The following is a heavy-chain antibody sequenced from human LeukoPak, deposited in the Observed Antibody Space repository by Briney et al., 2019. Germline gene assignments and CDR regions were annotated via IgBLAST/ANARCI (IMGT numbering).Heavy chain of an antibody. D-gene: IGHD6-13*01. CDR1: GYTFTSYD. CDR2: MNPNSGNA. CDR3: ARVYSSSWYSLGYYYYGMDV. V-gene: IGHV1-8*01. Sequence: ASVKVSCKASGYTFTSYDINWVRQATGQGLEWMGWMNPNSGNAGYAQKFQGRVTMTRNTSISTAYMELSSLRSEDTAVYYCARVYSSSWYSLGYYYYGMDVWGQGTTVTVSS. J-gene: IGHJ6*02.